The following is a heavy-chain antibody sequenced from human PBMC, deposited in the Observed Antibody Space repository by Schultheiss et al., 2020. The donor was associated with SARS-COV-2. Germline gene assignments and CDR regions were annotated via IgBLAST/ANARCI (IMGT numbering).Heavy chain of an antibody. CDR1: GFTFTNAW. CDR3: ARDGIAAVRGFDY. D-gene: IGHD6-25*01. J-gene: IGHJ4*02. V-gene: IGHV3-33*08. CDR2: IWYDGSNK. Sequence: GESLKISCAASGFTFTNAWMNWVRQAPGKGLVWVAVIWYDGSNKYYADSVKGRFTISRDNSKNTLYLQMNSLRAEDTAVYYCARDGIAAVRGFDYWGQGTLVTVSS.